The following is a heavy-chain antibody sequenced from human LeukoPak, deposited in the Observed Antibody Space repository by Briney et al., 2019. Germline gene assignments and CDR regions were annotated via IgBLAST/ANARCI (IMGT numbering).Heavy chain of an antibody. D-gene: IGHD3-10*01. V-gene: IGHV1-8*01. J-gene: IGHJ4*02. CDR2: MNPNSGNT. CDR1: GYTFTSYD. CDR3: ARVGSGSYYNDSVY. Sequence: GASVTVSCKASGYTFTSYDINWVRQATGQGLEGRGGMNPNSGNTGYAQKFQGRVTMTRNTSISTAYMELSSLRSEDTAVYYCARVGSGSYYNDSVYWGQGTLVTVSS.